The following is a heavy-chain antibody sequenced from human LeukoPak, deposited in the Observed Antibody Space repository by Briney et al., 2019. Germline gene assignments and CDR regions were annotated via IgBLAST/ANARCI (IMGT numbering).Heavy chain of an antibody. Sequence: GGSLRLSCVASGLTVSNHWMSWVRQAPGKGLEWVANIREERGQEYYVASVKGRFTISKNSAKTSLYLQMKPLRVEDTAMYYCASLDTAKQPLANHWGQGTLVTVSS. CDR1: GLTVSNHW. CDR3: ASLDTAKQPLANH. D-gene: IGHD5-18*01. V-gene: IGHV3-7*03. CDR2: IREERGQE. J-gene: IGHJ5*02.